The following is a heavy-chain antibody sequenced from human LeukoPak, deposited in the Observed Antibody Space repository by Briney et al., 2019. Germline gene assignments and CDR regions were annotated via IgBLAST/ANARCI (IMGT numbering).Heavy chain of an antibody. V-gene: IGHV3-48*01. D-gene: IGHD2-15*01. CDR2: ISSSSSTI. CDR3: ARHRLGYCSGGSCFFDY. Sequence: GGSLRLSCAASGFTFSSYSMNWVRQAPGKGLEWVSYISSSSSTIYYADSVKGRFTISRDNAKNSLYLQMNSLRADDTAVYYCARHRLGYCSGGSCFFDYWGQGTLVTVSS. J-gene: IGHJ4*02. CDR1: GFTFSSYS.